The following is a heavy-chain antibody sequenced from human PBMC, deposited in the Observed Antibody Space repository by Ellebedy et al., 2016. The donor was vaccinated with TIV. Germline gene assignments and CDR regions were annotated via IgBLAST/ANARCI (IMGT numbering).Heavy chain of an antibody. CDR2: ISGSGGST. V-gene: IGHV3-23*01. CDR1: GFTFSSYA. D-gene: IGHD4-11*01. CDR3: AKSITPGVYGDYSKNWYFDL. Sequence: GESLKISXAASGFTFSSYAMSWVRQAPGKGLEWVSAISGSGGSTYYADSVKGRFTISRDNSKNTLYLQMNSLRAEDTAVYYCAKSITPGVYGDYSKNWYFDLWGRGTLVTVSS. J-gene: IGHJ2*01.